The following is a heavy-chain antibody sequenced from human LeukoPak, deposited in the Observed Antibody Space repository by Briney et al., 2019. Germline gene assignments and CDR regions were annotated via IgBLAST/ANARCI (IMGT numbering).Heavy chain of an antibody. D-gene: IGHD6-25*01. CDR3: ARATIASVDP. J-gene: IGHJ5*02. Sequence: ASVKVSCKASGYTFTSYDINWVRQATGQGLEWMGWINPNSGGTNYAQKFQGRVTMTRDTSISTAYMELSRLRSDDTAVYYCARATIASVDPWGQGTLVTVSS. CDR2: INPNSGGT. V-gene: IGHV1-2*02. CDR1: GYTFTSYD.